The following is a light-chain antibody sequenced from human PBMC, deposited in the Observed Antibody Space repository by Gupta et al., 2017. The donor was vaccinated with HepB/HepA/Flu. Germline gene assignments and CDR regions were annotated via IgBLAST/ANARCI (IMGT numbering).Light chain of an antibody. Sequence: DLDMTQAPSSLSPSGGDRVTITCRASQSISSYVDWYQQKPGKAPKLLIYAASSLQSGVPSRFSGSGSGTDFTLTISSLQPEDFATYYCQQSYSTPPTFGQGTKVEIK. CDR1: QSISSY. V-gene: IGKV1-39*01. J-gene: IGKJ1*01. CDR3: QQSYSTPPT. CDR2: AAS.